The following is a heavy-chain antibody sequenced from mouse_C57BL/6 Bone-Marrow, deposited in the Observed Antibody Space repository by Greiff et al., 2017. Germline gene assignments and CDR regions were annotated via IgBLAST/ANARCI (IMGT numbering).Heavy chain of an antibody. J-gene: IGHJ4*01. Sequence: VQLKESGGDLVKPGGSLKLSCAASGFTFSSYGMSWVRQTPDKRLEWVATISSGGSYTYYPDSVKGRFTISRDNAKNTLYLQMSSLKSEDTAMYYCARHNLYYAMDYWSRGTSVTVYS. CDR3: ARHNLYYAMDY. CDR1: GFTFSSYG. CDR2: ISSGGSYT. V-gene: IGHV5-6*01.